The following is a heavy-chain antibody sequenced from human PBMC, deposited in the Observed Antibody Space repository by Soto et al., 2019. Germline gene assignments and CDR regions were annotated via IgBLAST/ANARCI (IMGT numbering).Heavy chain of an antibody. CDR1: GGTFSTYA. D-gene: IGHD5-18*01. J-gene: IGHJ4*02. V-gene: IGHV1-69*12. CDR3: ASGIQLWLRRINNGYSG. CDR2: IIPMFGTA. Sequence: QVQLVQSGAEVKKPESSVKVSCKAPGGTFSTYAISWVRQAPVQGLEWMGGIIPMFGTANYAQRFQDRVTITADESTKTVYMELSSLRSEDTAVYFCASGIQLWLRRINNGYSGWGQGTLVTVSS.